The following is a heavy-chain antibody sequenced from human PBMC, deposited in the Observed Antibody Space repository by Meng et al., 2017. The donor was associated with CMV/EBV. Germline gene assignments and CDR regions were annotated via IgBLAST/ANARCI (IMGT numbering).Heavy chain of an antibody. CDR2: IKQDGSEK. D-gene: IGHD3-22*01. V-gene: IGHV3-7*01. CDR3: ARDLYYYDSSGYYDYYYGMDV. Sequence: GESLKISCAASGFTFSSYWMSWVRQAPGKGLEWVANIKQDGSEKYYVDSVKGRFTISRDNAKNSLYLQMNSLRAEDTAVYYCARDLYYYDSSGYYDYYYGMDVWGQGTTVTVSS. J-gene: IGHJ6*02. CDR1: GFTFSSYW.